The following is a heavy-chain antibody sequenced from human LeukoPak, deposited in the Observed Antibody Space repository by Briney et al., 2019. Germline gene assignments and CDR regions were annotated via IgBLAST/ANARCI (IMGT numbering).Heavy chain of an antibody. CDR3: ARGDCSGGSCLSDY. Sequence: VASVKVSCKASGYTFTSYGISWVRQAPGQGLAWMGWISAYNGNSNYAQKLQGRVTMTTDTSTSTAYMELRSLRSEDTAVYYCARGDCSGGSCLSDYWGQGTLVTVSS. CDR2: ISAYNGNS. CDR1: GYTFTSYG. J-gene: IGHJ4*02. V-gene: IGHV1-18*01. D-gene: IGHD2-15*01.